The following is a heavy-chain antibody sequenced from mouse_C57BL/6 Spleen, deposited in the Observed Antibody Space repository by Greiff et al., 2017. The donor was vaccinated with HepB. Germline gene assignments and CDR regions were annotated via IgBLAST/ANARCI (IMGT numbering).Heavy chain of an antibody. D-gene: IGHD1-1*01. V-gene: IGHV1-19*01. CDR2: INPYNGGT. Sequence: EVQLQQSGPVLVKPGASVKMSCKASGYTFTDYYMNWVKQSHGKSLEWIGVINPYNGGTSYNQKFKGKATLTVDKSSSTAYMELNSLTSEDSAVYYWAISEDYDGSVYFDYWGQGTTLTVSS. CDR3: AISEDYDGSVYFDY. CDR1: GYTFTDYY. J-gene: IGHJ2*01.